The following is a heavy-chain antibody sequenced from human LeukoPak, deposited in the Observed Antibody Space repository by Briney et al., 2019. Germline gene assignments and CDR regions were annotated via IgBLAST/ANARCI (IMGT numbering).Heavy chain of an antibody. CDR1: GFTFRNYV. D-gene: IGHD5-18*01. CDR2: ISNDGSKK. J-gene: IGHJ4*02. V-gene: IGHV3-30*18. CDR3: AKDRYSYAFEYSDS. Sequence: GGSLRLSCAASGFTFRNYVIHWVRQAPGKGLGWVAVISNDGSKKYYADSVKGRFTISRDNSKNTLSLQVSSLRTEDTAVYYCAKDRYSYAFEYSDSWGQGTLVTVSS.